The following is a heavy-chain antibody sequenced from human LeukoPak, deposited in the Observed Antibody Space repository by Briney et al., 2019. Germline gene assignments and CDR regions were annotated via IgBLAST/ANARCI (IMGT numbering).Heavy chain of an antibody. J-gene: IGHJ4*02. V-gene: IGHV3-23*01. CDR1: GFTFSRYA. Sequence: PGGSLRLSCAASGFTFSRYAMTWVRQAPGKGLEWVSAISGSVGSTYYADSVKGRFTISRDNSKNTLYLQMNSLRAEDTAVYYCAKSYRGYSCGPNLDYWGQGTLVTVSS. CDR3: AKSYRGYSCGPNLDY. D-gene: IGHD5-18*01. CDR2: ISGSVGST.